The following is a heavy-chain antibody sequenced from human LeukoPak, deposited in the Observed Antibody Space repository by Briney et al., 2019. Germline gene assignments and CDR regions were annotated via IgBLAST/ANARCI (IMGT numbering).Heavy chain of an antibody. V-gene: IGHV4-61*02. J-gene: IGHJ4*02. Sequence: PSETLSLTCTVSGGSISSGSYYWSWIRQPAGTGLEWIGRIYTSGSTNYNPSLKSRVTISVDTSKNQFSLKLSSVTAADTAVYYCAREGPLMGSGSYRYYFDYWGQGTLVTVSS. D-gene: IGHD3-10*01. CDR1: GGSISSGSYY. CDR2: IYTSGST. CDR3: AREGPLMGSGSYRYYFDY.